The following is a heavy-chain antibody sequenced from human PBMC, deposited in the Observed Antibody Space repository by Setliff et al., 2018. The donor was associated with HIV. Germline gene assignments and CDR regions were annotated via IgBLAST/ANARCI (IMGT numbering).Heavy chain of an antibody. CDR1: GGSISSGGYY. V-gene: IGHV4-31*03. Sequence: SETLSLTCTVSGGSISSGGYYWSWIRQHPGKDLEWIGHIYYTEITYYNPSLRSRLTISLDTSKNQFSLKLSSVTAADTAVYFCAREGVGYNPFYYYGMDVWGQGTTVTVSS. J-gene: IGHJ6*02. CDR3: AREGVGYNPFYYYGMDV. CDR2: IYYTEIT. D-gene: IGHD5-12*01.